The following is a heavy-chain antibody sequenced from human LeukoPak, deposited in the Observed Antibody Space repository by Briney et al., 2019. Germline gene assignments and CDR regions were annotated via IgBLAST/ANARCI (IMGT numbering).Heavy chain of an antibody. CDR3: ARDGLGYCSAGSCWTDAFDI. CDR1: GFTFSSYW. V-gene: IGHV3-7*01. Sequence: PGGSLRLSCAASGFTFSSYWMSWVRQAPGKGLEWVANIKQDGSEKYYVDSVKGRFTISRDNAKNSLYLQMNSLRAEDTAVYYCARDGLGYCSAGSCWTDAFDIWGQGTMVTVSS. D-gene: IGHD2-15*01. J-gene: IGHJ3*02. CDR2: IKQDGSEK.